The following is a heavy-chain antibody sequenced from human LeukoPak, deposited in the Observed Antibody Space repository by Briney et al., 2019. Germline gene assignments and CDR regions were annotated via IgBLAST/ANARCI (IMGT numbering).Heavy chain of an antibody. CDR2: IKYDGSRT. D-gene: IGHD3-3*01. V-gene: IGHV3-30*02. Sequence: GGSLRLSCVVSGMTFDRHGMHWVRQPPGKGLEWLAFIKYDGSRTDYEDSVQGRFTVSRDNSKNTLYLEMNSLRAEDTAIYYCVKDTIFTVDPFDYWGQGALVTVSS. CDR3: VKDTIFTVDPFDY. CDR1: GMTFDRHG. J-gene: IGHJ4*02.